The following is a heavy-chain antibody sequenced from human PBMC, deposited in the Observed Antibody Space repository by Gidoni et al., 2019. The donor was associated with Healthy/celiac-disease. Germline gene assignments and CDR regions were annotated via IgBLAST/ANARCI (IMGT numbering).Heavy chain of an antibody. J-gene: IGHJ6*02. CDR2: INHSGST. CDR1: GGSLSGYF. Sequence: QVQPQPWGAGLLNPSETLSLTCPASGGSLSGYFWFWIRQPPGKGLEWIGEINHSGSTNYHPSLKSRVTISVDTSKNQFSLKLSSVTAADTAVYYCARGRFRGKAAAGTIGYYYYGMDVWGQGTTVTVSS. CDR3: ARGRFRGKAAAGTIGYYYYGMDV. D-gene: IGHD6-13*01. V-gene: IGHV4-34*01.